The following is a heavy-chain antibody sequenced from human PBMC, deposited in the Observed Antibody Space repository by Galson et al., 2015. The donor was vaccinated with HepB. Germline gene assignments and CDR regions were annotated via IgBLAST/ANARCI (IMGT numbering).Heavy chain of an antibody. CDR3: AKGSTWYEDP. CDR1: GFTFSSYA. V-gene: IGHV3-23*01. J-gene: IGHJ5*02. CDR2: ISGGGLST. Sequence: SLRLSCAASGFTFSSYAMSWVRQAPGKGLEWVAAISGGGLSTYYADSVKGRFTISRDNSKNTLYLQMNSLRAEDTAVYYCAKGSTWYEDPWGQGTLVTVSS. D-gene: IGHD6-13*01.